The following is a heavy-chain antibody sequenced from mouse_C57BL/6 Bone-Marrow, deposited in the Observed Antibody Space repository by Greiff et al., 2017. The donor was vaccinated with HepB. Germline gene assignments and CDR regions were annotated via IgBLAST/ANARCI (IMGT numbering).Heavy chain of an antibody. CDR1: GFSLTSYG. CDR3: ARGWLHAMDY. CDR2: IWSGGST. V-gene: IGHV2-2*01. D-gene: IGHD2-2*01. J-gene: IGHJ4*01. Sequence: QVQLKQSGPGLVQPSQSLSITCTVSGFSLTSYGVHWVRQSPGKGLEWLGVIWSGGSTDYNAAFISRLSISKDNSTSQVFFKLNSLQADDTSIYYCARGWLHAMDYWGQGTSVTVSS.